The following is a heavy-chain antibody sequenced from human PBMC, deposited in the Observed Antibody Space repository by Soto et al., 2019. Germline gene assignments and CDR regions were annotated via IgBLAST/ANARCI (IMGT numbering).Heavy chain of an antibody. CDR3: ARGAECRGYCLKKFTWLDP. Sequence: ASVKVSCKASGYTFTGYYMHWVRQAPGQGLEWMGWINPNSGGTSYAQKFQGRVTMTRDTSISTSYMELSSLTSDDTAVYYCARGAECRGYCLKKFTWLDPWRQGTLVTVYS. D-gene: IGHD2-15*01. CDR1: GYTFTGYY. V-gene: IGHV1-2*02. J-gene: IGHJ5*02. CDR2: INPNSGGT.